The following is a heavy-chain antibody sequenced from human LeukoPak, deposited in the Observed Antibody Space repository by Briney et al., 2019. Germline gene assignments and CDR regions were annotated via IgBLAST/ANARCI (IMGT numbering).Heavy chain of an antibody. V-gene: IGHV4-39*01. Sequence: SETLSLTCTVSGGSISSSSYYWGWIRQPPGKGLEWIGNIYYSGSTYYNPSLKSRVTISVDTSKNQFSLKLSSVTAGYTAVYYCARLSGRDGYNFWGQGTLVTVSS. D-gene: IGHD5-24*01. J-gene: IGHJ4*02. CDR2: IYYSGST. CDR1: GGSISSSSYY. CDR3: ARLSGRDGYNF.